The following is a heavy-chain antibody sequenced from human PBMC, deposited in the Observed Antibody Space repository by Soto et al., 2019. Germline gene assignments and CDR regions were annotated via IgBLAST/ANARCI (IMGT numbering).Heavy chain of an antibody. CDR3: ARQRALYGEWAFDI. J-gene: IGHJ3*02. CDR2: ISYGGHK. V-gene: IGHV4-39*01. CDR1: GDSFSTPMFY. D-gene: IGHD2-8*01. Sequence: QVQLQESGPGLVKPSETMPLTCTVSPDAVSGDSFSTPMFYWGWIRQPPGKGLEWIASISYGGHKYHNPSLKSRLTISVDSSKNQFSLRMTSVTAADTAVYYCARQRALYGEWAFDIWGQGTMVTV.